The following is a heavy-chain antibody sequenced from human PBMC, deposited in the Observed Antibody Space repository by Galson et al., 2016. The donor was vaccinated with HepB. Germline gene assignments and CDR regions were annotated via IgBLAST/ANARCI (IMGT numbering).Heavy chain of an antibody. CDR3: ARLAWYQYGSGSYDY. J-gene: IGHJ4*02. V-gene: IGHV4-39*01. Sequence: ETLSLTCTVSGGSISSYKYYWGWIRQPPGKGLEWIGTLYYTGSTYYNPSLKSRVTMSIDTSKNQFSLRLSSVTAADTAVYYCARLAWYQYGSGSYDYWGQGTLVSVSS. D-gene: IGHD3-10*01. CDR1: GGSISSYKYY. CDR2: LYYTGST.